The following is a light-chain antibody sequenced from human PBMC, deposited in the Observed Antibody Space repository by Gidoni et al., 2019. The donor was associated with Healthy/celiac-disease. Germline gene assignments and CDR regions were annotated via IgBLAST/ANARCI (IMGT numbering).Light chain of an antibody. CDR2: KAP. J-gene: IGKJ3*01. CDR3: QQYNSYSFT. CDR1: QSISSW. Sequence: DIQTTQSPSTLSASVGDRFTITCRASQSISSWLAWYQQKPGKAPKLLIYKAPSLESGVPSRFSGSGSGTEFTLTISSLQPDDFATYDCQQYNSYSFTFGPGTKVDIK. V-gene: IGKV1-5*03.